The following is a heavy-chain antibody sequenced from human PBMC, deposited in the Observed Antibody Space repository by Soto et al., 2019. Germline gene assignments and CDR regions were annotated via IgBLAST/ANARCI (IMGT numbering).Heavy chain of an antibody. CDR2: ISSSTSHT. CDR3: ARGRGAAADYFDF. V-gene: IGHV3-11*05. D-gene: IGHD6-13*01. Sequence: GGSLRLSCAVSGFTFSDYYMTWIRQAPGKGLEWVSYISSSTSHTNYADSVKGRFTISRDNAKNSLFLQMNSLRAEDTAVYYCARGRGAAADYFDFWDQGT. CDR1: GFTFSDYY. J-gene: IGHJ4*02.